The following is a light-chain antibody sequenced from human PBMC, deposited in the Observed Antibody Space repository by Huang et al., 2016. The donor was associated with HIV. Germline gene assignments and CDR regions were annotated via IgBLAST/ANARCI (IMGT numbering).Light chain of an antibody. CDR2: GAS. CDR1: QSVSSSY. CDR3: QHYGSSPFT. J-gene: IGKJ3*01. V-gene: IGKV3-20*01. Sequence: DIVLTQSPGTLSLSPGERATLSCRASQSVSSSYLGWYQQKPGQAPRLLIYGASSRASCIPDRVSGRGFGTDFTLTNRRLEPEDFAVYYCQHYGSSPFTFGPGTKVDIK.